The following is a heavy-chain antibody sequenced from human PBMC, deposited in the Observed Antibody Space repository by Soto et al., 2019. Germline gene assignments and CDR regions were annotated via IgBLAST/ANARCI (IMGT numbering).Heavy chain of an antibody. CDR3: ARVAAEGYFFVPEGWFDP. Sequence: SQTLSLTCAISGDSVSSNSAAWNWIRQSPSRGLEWLGRTYYRSKWYNDYAVSVKSRITINPDTSKNQFSLQLNSVTPEDTAVYYCARVAAEGYFFVPEGWFDPWGQGTLVTVSS. D-gene: IGHD6-6*01. J-gene: IGHJ5*02. CDR1: GDSVSSNSAA. CDR2: TYYRSKWYN. V-gene: IGHV6-1*01.